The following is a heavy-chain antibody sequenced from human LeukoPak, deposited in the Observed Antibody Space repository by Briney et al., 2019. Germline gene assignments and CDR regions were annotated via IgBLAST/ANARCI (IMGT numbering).Heavy chain of an antibody. CDR1: GFTFSSYA. CDR3: AKGQVVAVPSVRFDP. J-gene: IGHJ5*02. CDR2: ITSSGDST. Sequence: PGGSLRLSCAASGFTFSSYAMSWVRQAPGKGLEWVSTITSSGDSTYYADSVKGRFTISRDNIKNPLYLQMNSLTAEDTAVYYCAKGQVVAVPSVRFDPWGQGTLVTVSS. V-gene: IGHV3-23*01. D-gene: IGHD2-2*01.